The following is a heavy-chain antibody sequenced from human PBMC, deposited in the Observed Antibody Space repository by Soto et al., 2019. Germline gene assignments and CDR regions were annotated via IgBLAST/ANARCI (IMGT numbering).Heavy chain of an antibody. V-gene: IGHV4-31*03. Sequence: QVQLQESGPRLVRPSQTLSLTCTVSGESIDTAGYYWTWIRQRPGRGLEWLGFIYHSGATYYSSSMKSRLSISIDRSQNQFSLKVTSVTAADTGVYFCSRGDYWGQGMLVTVSS. J-gene: IGHJ4*02. CDR1: GESIDTAGYY. CDR2: IYHSGAT. CDR3: SRGDY.